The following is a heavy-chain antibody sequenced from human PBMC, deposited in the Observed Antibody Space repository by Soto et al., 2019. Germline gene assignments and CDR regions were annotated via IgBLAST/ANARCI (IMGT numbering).Heavy chain of an antibody. V-gene: IGHV3-23*01. Sequence: GGSLRLSCAASGFTFSSYAMSWVRQAPGKGLEWVSAISGSGGSTYYADSVKGRFTISRDNSKNTLYLQMNSLRAEDTAVYYCAKDGLVGNSNYDLNGYWGQGTLVTVSS. CDR3: AKDGLVGNSNYDLNGY. CDR1: GFTFSSYA. D-gene: IGHD4-4*01. CDR2: ISGSGGST. J-gene: IGHJ4*02.